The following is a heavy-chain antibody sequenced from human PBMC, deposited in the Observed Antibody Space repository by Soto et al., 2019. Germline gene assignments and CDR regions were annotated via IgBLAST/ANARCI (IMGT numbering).Heavy chain of an antibody. CDR1: GFTFISYS. V-gene: IGHV3-74*01. D-gene: IGHD2-15*01. CDR3: VRTSLVVAAATREDY. CDR2: INSDGSST. Sequence: GGSLRLSCAASGFTFISYSMNWVRQAPGKGLVWVSRINSDGSSTSYADSVKGRFTISRDNAKNTLYLQMNSLRAEDTAVYYCVRTSLVVAAATREDYWGQGTLVTVSS. J-gene: IGHJ4*02.